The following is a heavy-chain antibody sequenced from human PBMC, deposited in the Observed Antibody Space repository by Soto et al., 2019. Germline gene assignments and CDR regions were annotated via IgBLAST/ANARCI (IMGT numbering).Heavy chain of an antibody. V-gene: IGHV1-18*04. CDR3: ARVWDRYGWGRFDY. CDR1: GYTFTTFG. CDR2: ISAYNT. Sequence: ASVKVSCKASGYTFTTFGLTWVRQAPGQGLEWMGWISAYNTKYAQKFEGRVIMTTDTMTTDTSTSTFYMELKSLGYDDTAVYYCARVWDRYGWGRFDYWGQGTLVTVSS. D-gene: IGHD3-10*01. J-gene: IGHJ4*02.